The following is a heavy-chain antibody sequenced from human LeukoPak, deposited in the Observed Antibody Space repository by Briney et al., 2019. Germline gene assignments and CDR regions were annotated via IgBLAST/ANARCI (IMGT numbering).Heavy chain of an antibody. Sequence: GGSLRLSCAASGFTFSSYAMHWVRQAPGKGLEWVAVISYDGSNKYYADSVKGRFTISRDNSKNTLYLQMNSLRAEDTAVYYCARDPEKGALAFDIWGQGTMVTVSS. D-gene: IGHD3-16*01. CDR1: GFTFSSYA. CDR3: ARDPEKGALAFDI. V-gene: IGHV3-30-3*01. CDR2: ISYDGSNK. J-gene: IGHJ3*02.